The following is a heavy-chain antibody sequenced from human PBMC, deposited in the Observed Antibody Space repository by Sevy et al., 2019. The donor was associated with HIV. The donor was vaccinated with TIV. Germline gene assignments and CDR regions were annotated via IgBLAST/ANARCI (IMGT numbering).Heavy chain of an antibody. D-gene: IGHD6-13*01. Sequence: GESLKISCAASGFTFSSYAMSWVRQAPGKGLEWVSAIGGSGGSTYYADSVKGRFTISRDNSKNTLYLQMNSLRAEDTAVYYCADLIAAAGRIENYFDYWGQGTLVTVSS. J-gene: IGHJ4*02. CDR1: GFTFSSYA. CDR2: IGGSGGST. V-gene: IGHV3-23*01. CDR3: ADLIAAAGRIENYFDY.